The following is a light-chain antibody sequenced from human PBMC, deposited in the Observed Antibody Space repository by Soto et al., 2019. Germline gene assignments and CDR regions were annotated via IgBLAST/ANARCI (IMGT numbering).Light chain of an antibody. J-gene: IGLJ1*01. CDR2: DVS. V-gene: IGLV2-11*01. CDR1: SSDVGGYNY. CDR3: CSYAGSYKGYV. Sequence: QSALTQPRSVSGSRGQSVTISCTGTSSDVGGYNYVSWYQQHPGKAPKFMIYDVSKRPSGVPDRFSGSKSGNTASLTISGLQAEDEADYYCCSYAGSYKGYVFGTGTKVTVL.